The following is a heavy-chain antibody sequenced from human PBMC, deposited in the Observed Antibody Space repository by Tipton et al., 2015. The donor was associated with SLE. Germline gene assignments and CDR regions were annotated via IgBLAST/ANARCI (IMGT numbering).Heavy chain of an antibody. CDR2: VYSSGAA. Sequence: TLSLTCNVSGGSSNTYYWSWIRQPPGKGLGWIGYVYSSGAANYNPSLQSRVTIFVDTSANHFSLKLNSVTAADTAVYYCATSRSGVYYFDDWGQGAPGHRLL. J-gene: IGHJ4*02. V-gene: IGHV4-4*08. CDR1: GGSSNTYY. D-gene: IGHD6-19*01. CDR3: ATSRSGVYYFDD.